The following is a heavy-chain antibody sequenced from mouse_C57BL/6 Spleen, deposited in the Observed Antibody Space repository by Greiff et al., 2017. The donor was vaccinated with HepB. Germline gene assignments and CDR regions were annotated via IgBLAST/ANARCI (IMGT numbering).Heavy chain of an antibody. CDR1: GYSFSSSW. Sequence: QVQLQQSGPELVKPGDSVKISCKASGYSFSSSWMNWVKQRPGKGLEWIGRIYPGDGDTNYNGKLKGKATLTADKSSSTAYRQLSSLTSEDSAVYFCARTAGGAMDYWGLGTSVTASS. CDR2: IYPGDGDT. V-gene: IGHV1-82*01. CDR3: ARTAGGAMDY. D-gene: IGHD3-1*01. J-gene: IGHJ4*01.